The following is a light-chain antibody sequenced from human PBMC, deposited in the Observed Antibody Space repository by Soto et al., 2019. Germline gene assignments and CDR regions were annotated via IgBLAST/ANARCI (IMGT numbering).Light chain of an antibody. CDR1: QGISSW. V-gene: IGKV1-12*01. J-gene: IGKJ1*01. CDR2: AAS. CDR3: QHTFNSPPWT. Sequence: DIQMTQSPSSVSASVGDRVTITCRASQGISSWLAWYQQKPGKAPKLLIYAASSLQSGVPSRFSGSGSGTDFTLTISSLQSEDFASYFCQHTFNSPPWTFGQGTKVEVK.